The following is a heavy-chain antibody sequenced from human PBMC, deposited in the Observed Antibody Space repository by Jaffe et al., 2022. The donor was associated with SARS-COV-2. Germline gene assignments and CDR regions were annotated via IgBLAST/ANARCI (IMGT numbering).Heavy chain of an antibody. CDR2: ISYDGSNK. V-gene: IGHV3-30*18. CDR3: AKDSEKVAAAGTQGYFDY. J-gene: IGHJ4*02. CDR1: GFTFSSYG. D-gene: IGHD6-13*01. Sequence: QVQLVESGGGVVQPGRSLRLSCAASGFTFSSYGMHWVRQAPGKGLEWVAVISYDGSNKYYADSVKGRFTISRDNSKNTLYLQMNSLRAEDTAVYYCAKDSEKVAAAGTQGYFDYWGQGTLVTVSS.